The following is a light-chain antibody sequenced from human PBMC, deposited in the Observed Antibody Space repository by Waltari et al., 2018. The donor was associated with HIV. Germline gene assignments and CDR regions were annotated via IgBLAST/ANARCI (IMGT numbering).Light chain of an antibody. Sequence: QSVLTQPPSVSGAPGQSVTISCTGSSSHIGAGYAVHLYQQLPGTAPRLLTYANKHRPSGVLDGFAVSKSGTSASLAITVLEAEDEDDYDCLSYDTSLSGSVFGGGTKLTVL. CDR1: SSHIGAGYA. CDR2: ANK. J-gene: IGLJ2*01. V-gene: IGLV1-40*01. CDR3: LSYDTSLSGSV.